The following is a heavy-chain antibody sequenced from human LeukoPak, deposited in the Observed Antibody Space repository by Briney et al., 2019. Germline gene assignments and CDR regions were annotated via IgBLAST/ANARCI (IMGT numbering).Heavy chain of an antibody. CDR3: ARDRYGGNSGEFDY. CDR2: IYYTRTT. J-gene: IGHJ4*02. V-gene: IGHV4-59*01. D-gene: IGHD4-23*01. CDR1: GGSISSYY. Sequence: SETLSLTCTVSGGSISSYYWSRIRQSPGKALEWIGYIYYTRTTNYNPSLKSRVTILVDTSKNQFSLKLSSVTAADTAVYYCARDRYGGNSGEFDYWGQGTLVTVSS.